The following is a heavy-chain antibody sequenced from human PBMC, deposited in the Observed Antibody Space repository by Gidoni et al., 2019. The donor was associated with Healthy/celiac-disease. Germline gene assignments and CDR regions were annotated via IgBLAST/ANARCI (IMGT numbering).Heavy chain of an antibody. CDR3: AKGFSSSFGGDYYYYMDV. CDR1: GFPFSSYA. J-gene: IGHJ6*03. CDR2: ISGSGGST. D-gene: IGHD6-6*01. Sequence: EVQLVESGGGLVQPGGSLRLSCAASGFPFSSYAMRWVRQAPGKGLEWVSAISGSGGSTYYADSVKGRFTISRDNSKNTLYLQMNSLRAEDTAVYYCAKGFSSSFGGDYYYYMDVWGKGTTVTVSS. V-gene: IGHV3-23*04.